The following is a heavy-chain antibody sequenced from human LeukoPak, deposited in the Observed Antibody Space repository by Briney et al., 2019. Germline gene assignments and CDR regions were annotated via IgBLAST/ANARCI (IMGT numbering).Heavy chain of an antibody. D-gene: IGHD3-22*01. V-gene: IGHV4-4*07. CDR1: GGSFTSYY. CDR2: IDTSGTT. J-gene: IGHJ5*02. CDR3: AREGPYYYDSSGYYP. Sequence: PSETLSLTCTVSGGSFTSYYWSWIRQPAGKGLEWIGHIDTSGTTNYNPSLKSRVTMSTDTSKNQFSLKLSSVTAADTAVYYCAREGPYYYDSSGYYPWGQGTLVTVSS.